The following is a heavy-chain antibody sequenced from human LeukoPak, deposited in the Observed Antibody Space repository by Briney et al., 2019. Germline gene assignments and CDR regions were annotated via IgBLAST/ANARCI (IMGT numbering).Heavy chain of an antibody. CDR3: AREGGGYYCDF. Sequence: PGGSLRLSCAASGFTFSSYWMSWVRQAPGKGLEWVANIKQDGSAKNYGDSVKGRFTISRDNAKNSLYLQMNGLRADDTAVYYCAREGGGYYCDFWGQGTLVTVSS. V-gene: IGHV3-7*01. CDR1: GFTFSSYW. D-gene: IGHD3-3*01. J-gene: IGHJ4*02. CDR2: IKQDGSAK.